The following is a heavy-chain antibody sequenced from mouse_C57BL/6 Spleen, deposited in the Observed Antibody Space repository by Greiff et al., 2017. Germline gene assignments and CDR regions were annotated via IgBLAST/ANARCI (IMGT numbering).Heavy chain of an antibody. CDR3: ARSAGPYYVDY. J-gene: IGHJ2*01. V-gene: IGHV1-72*01. CDR2: IDPNSGGT. Sequence: QVQLKQPGAELVKPGASVKLSCKASGYTFTSYWMHWVKQRPGRGLEWIGRIDPNSGGTKYNEKFKSKATLTVDKPSSTAYMQLSSLSSEYSAVYYCARSAGPYYVDYWGQGTTLTVSS. CDR1: GYTFTSYW. D-gene: IGHD6-1*01.